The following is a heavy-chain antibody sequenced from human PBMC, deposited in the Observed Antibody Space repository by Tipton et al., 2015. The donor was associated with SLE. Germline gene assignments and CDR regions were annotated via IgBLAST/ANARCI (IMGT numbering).Heavy chain of an antibody. V-gene: IGHV3-21*03. Sequence: SLRLSCAASGFTFSSYSMNWVRQAPGKGLEWVSSISSSSSYIYYADSVKGRFTISRDNAKNSLYLQMNSLRAEDTAVYYCARGDTTYGSGSWYFDLWGRGTLVTVSS. D-gene: IGHD3-10*01. CDR1: GFTFSSYS. CDR3: ARGDTTYGSGSWYFDL. CDR2: ISSSSSYI. J-gene: IGHJ2*01.